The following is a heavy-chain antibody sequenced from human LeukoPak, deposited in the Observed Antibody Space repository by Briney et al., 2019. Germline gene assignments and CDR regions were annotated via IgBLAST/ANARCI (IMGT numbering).Heavy chain of an antibody. J-gene: IGHJ6*03. Sequence: SETLSLTCTVSGYSISSGYYWGWIRQPPGKGLEWIGSIYHSGSTYYNPSLKSRVTISVDTSKNQFSLKLSSVTAADTAVYYCARDLGYCSGGSCYCCYYMDVWGKGTTVTVSS. CDR2: IYHSGST. CDR3: ARDLGYCSGGSCYCCYYMDV. D-gene: IGHD2-15*01. V-gene: IGHV4-38-2*02. CDR1: GYSISSGYY.